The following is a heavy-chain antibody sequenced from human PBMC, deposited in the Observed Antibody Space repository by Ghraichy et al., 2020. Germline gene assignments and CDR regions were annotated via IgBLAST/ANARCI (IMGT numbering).Heavy chain of an antibody. CDR1: GGSFSGYY. CDR3: ARGIAAAGIYGMDV. D-gene: IGHD6-13*01. Sequence: SETLSLTCAVYGGSFSGYYWSWIRQPPGKGLEWIGEINHSGSTNYNPSLKSRVTISVDTSKNQFSLKLSSVTAADTAVYYCARGIAAAGIYGMDVWGQGTTVTVSS. V-gene: IGHV4-34*01. J-gene: IGHJ6*02. CDR2: INHSGST.